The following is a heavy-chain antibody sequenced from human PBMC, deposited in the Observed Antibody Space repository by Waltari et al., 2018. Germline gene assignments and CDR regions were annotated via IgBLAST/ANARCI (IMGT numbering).Heavy chain of an antibody. CDR1: GFTFSSYW. CDR3: ARPFRSGWYDGSFDI. CDR2: IKQDGSAK. D-gene: IGHD6-19*01. Sequence: EVQLVESGGGLVQPGGSLRLSCAASGFTFSSYWMTWVRQAPGKGLEWVANIKQDGSAKSYGDSVKGRFVISRDNAENSLSLQMNSLKAEDTAVYYCARPFRSGWYDGSFDIWGQGTMVTVSS. V-gene: IGHV3-7*04. J-gene: IGHJ3*02.